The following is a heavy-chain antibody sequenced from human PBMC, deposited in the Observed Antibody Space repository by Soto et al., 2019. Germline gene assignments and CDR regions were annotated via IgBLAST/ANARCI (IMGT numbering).Heavy chain of an antibody. V-gene: IGHV3-11*05. CDR3: AREYYYTMDV. J-gene: IGHJ6*02. CDR2: IDSSTKYT. CDR1: GFTFRDYY. Sequence: QVQLVESGGGLVRPGGSLRLSCEASGFTFRDYYMIWFRQAPGKGLEWLSYIDSSTKYTNYADSVKGRLTISRDNAKNSLYLQMNSLRADDTAVYYCAREYYYTMDVWGQGTMVTVSS.